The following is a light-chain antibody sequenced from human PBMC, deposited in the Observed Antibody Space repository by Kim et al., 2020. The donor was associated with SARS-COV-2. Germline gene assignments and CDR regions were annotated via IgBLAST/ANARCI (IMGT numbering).Light chain of an antibody. Sequence: QRLTIAGSGSTPIIGSDDVYWYQQLPGTAPKLLIYRNTKRPSGVPDRFSGSKSGTSASLAISGLRSEDEADYYCATWDDTLSGPGVFGGGTKLTVL. V-gene: IGLV1-47*01. J-gene: IGLJ3*02. CDR3: ATWDDTLSGPGV. CDR1: TPIIGSDD. CDR2: RNT.